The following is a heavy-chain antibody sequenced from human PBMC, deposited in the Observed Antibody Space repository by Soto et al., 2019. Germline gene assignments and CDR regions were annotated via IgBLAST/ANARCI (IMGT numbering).Heavy chain of an antibody. CDR1: GFTVSSNY. D-gene: IGHD2-15*01. CDR2: IYRGGST. J-gene: IGHJ4*02. CDR3: TRDSPRYCSGGNCYSTFDY. V-gene: IGHV3-66*01. Sequence: GGSLRLSCAASGFTVSSNYMSWVRQAPGKGLEWVSVIYRGGSTYFADSVKGRFTISRDNPKNTLYLQMNRLRAEDTAVYYCTRDSPRYCSGGNCYSTFDYWGQGTLVSDSS.